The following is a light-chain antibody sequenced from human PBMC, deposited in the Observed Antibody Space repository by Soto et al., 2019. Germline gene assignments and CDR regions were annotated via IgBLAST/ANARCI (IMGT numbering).Light chain of an antibody. J-gene: IGKJ1*01. V-gene: IGKV3-20*01. CDR3: QQYDNAPQT. Sequence: EIVLTQSPGTLSLSPGERATLSCRASQSLNRNYLAWYQQKPCQAPRLLIHGASSRATGISDRFSGSGSGTDFTLTISSLEPEDFAVYYCQQYDNAPQTFGQGTKVEIK. CDR1: QSLNRNY. CDR2: GAS.